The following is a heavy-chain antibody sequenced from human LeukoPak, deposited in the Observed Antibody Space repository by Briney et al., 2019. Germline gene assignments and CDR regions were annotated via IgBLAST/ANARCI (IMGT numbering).Heavy chain of an antibody. CDR1: GFIFRNYD. CDR2: VRYDGSNK. Sequence: GGSLRLSCAASGFIFRNYDMHWVRQAPGEGLEWGAYVRYDGSNKYYADSVKGRFTISRDDSRNTLYLQMNSLRAEDTAVYYCAKDRGTARSTHFDYWGQGTLVTVSS. J-gene: IGHJ4*02. D-gene: IGHD3-10*01. V-gene: IGHV3-30*02. CDR3: AKDRGTARSTHFDY.